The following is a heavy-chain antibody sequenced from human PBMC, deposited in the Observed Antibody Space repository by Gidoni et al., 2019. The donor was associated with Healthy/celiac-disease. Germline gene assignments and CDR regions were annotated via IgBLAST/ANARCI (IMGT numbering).Heavy chain of an antibody. CDR1: GYTFTSYY. D-gene: IGHD3-9*01. CDR3: ARVGSTYYDILTGSSDY. Sequence: QVQLVQSGAEVKKPGASVKVSCKASGYTFTSYYMHWVRQAPGQGLEWMGIINPSGGSTSYTSTSTVYMELSSLRSEDTAVYYCARVGSTYYDILTGSSDYWGQGTLVTVSS. J-gene: IGHJ4*02. V-gene: IGHV1-46*01. CDR2: INPSGGST.